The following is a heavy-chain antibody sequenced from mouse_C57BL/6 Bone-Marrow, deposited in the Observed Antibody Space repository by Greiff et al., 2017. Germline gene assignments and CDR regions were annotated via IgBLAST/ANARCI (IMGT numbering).Heavy chain of an antibody. J-gene: IGHJ2*01. Sequence: QVQLKQSGAELVRPGASVKLSCKASGYTFTDYYINWVKQRPGQGLEWIARIYPGSGNTYYNEKFKGKATLTAEKSSSTAYMQLSSLTSEDSAVYFCAGGYGHYFDYWGQGTTLTVSS. CDR3: AGGYGHYFDY. CDR1: GYTFTDYY. V-gene: IGHV1-76*01. D-gene: IGHD2-2*01. CDR2: IYPGSGNT.